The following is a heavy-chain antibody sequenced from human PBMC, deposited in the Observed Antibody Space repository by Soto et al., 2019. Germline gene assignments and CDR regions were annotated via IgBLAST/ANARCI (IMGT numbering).Heavy chain of an antibody. CDR2: IIPIFGTA. CDR3: ARSRITMIVVVNNDAFDI. J-gene: IGHJ3*02. V-gene: IGHV1-69*13. CDR1: GGTFSSYA. D-gene: IGHD3-22*01. Sequence: SVKVSCKASGGTFSSYAISWVRQAPGQGLEWMGGIIPIFGTANYAQKFQGRVTITADESTSTAYMELSSLRSEDTAVYYCARSRITMIVVVNNDAFDIWGQGTMVTVSS.